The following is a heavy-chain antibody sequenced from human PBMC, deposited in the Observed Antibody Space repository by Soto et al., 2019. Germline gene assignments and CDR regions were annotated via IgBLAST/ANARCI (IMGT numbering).Heavy chain of an antibody. CDR2: ISYSSGNI. D-gene: IGHD5-12*01. J-gene: IGHJ4*02. V-gene: IGHV3-48*01. Sequence: HPGGSLRLSCAASGFTFSSYSMNWVRQAPGKGLEWVSYISYSSGNIYYADSVKGRFTISRDNAENSLFLQLNSVTPEDAAVYYCANDPGYSLDYWGQGTQVTVSS. CDR1: GFTFSSYS. CDR3: ANDPGYSLDY.